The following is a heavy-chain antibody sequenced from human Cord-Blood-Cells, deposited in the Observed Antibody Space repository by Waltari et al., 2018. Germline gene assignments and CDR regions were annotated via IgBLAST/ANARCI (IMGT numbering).Heavy chain of an antibody. D-gene: IGHD6-13*01. CDR1: GGSISSRSYY. CDR3: ARPYSSSWYYFDY. V-gene: IGHV4-39*01. J-gene: IGHJ4*02. Sequence: QLQLQESGPGLVKPSETLSLTCTVSGGSISSRSYYLGWIRQPPGKGLEWIGSIYYSGSTYYNPSLKSRVTISVDTSKNQFSLKLSSVTAADTAVYYCARPYSSSWYYFDYWGQGTLVTVSS. CDR2: IYYSGST.